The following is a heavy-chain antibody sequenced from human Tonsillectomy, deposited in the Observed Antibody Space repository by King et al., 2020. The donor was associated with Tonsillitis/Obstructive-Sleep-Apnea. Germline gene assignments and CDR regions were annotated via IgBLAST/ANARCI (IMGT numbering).Heavy chain of an antibody. J-gene: IGHJ5*02. CDR2: INAGNGNT. D-gene: IGHD6-13*01. CDR1: GYTFTSYA. CDR3: ARDGSYSSSWYGWFDP. Sequence: VQLVQSGAEVKKPGASVKVSCKASGYTFTSYAMHWVRQAPGQRLEWMGWINAGNGNTKYSQKFQGRVTITRDTSASTAYMELSSLRSEDTAVYYCARDGSYSSSWYGWFDPWGQGTLVTVSS. V-gene: IGHV1-3*01.